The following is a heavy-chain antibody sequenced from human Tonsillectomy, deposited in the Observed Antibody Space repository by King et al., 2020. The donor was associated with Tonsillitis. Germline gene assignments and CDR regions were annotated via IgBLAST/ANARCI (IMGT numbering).Heavy chain of an antibody. V-gene: IGHV3-13*01. D-gene: IGHD2-15*01. CDR3: ARSRGGTGRGYYGMDV. CDR1: GFTFSSYD. CDR2: IGTAGDT. Sequence: VQLVEFGGGLVQPGGSLRLSCAASGFTFSSYDMHWVRQATGKGLEWVSAIGTAGDTYYPGSVKGRFTISRENAKNSLYLQMNSLRAGDTAVYYCARSRGGTGRGYYGMDVWGQGTTVTVSS. J-gene: IGHJ6*02.